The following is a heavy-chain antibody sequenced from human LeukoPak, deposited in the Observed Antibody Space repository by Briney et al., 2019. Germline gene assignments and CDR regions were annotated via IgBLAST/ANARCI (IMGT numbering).Heavy chain of an antibody. Sequence: GGSLRLSCAASGFTFSSYWMHWVRQAPGKGLVWVSRINSDGSSTSYADSVKGRFTISRDNAKNTLYLQMNSLRAEDTAVYYCARVSSSGYYLLFDYWGQGTLVTVSS. V-gene: IGHV3-74*01. J-gene: IGHJ4*02. D-gene: IGHD3-22*01. CDR3: ARVSSSGYYLLFDY. CDR2: INSDGSST. CDR1: GFTFSSYW.